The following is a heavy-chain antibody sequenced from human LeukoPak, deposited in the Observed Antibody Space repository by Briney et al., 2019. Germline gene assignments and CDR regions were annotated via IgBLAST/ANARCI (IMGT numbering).Heavy chain of an antibody. CDR3: AKDRYSSSWYYGYYMDV. V-gene: IGHV3-23*01. J-gene: IGHJ6*03. D-gene: IGHD6-13*01. Sequence: PGGSLRLSCAASVFTFSSYAMSWVRQAPGKGLEGVSAISCSGCSTYYADSVKGRFTISRDNSKNTLYLQMNSLRAEDTAVYYCAKDRYSSSWYYGYYMDVWGKGTTVTVSS. CDR2: ISCSGCST. CDR1: VFTFSSYA.